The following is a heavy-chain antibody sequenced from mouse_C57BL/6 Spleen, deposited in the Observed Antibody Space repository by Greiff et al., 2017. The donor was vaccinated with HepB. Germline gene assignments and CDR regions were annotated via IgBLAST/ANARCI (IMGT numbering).Heavy chain of an antibody. J-gene: IGHJ3*01. D-gene: IGHD1-1*01. V-gene: IGHV1-82*01. CDR2: IYPGDGDT. CDR3: ARGPDGFAY. CDR1: GYAFSSSW. Sequence: QVQLQQSGPELVKPGASVKISCKASGYAFSSSWMNWVKQRPGKGLEWIGRIYPGDGDTNYNGKFKGKATLTADKSSSTAYMQLSSLTSEDSAVYFCARGPDGFAYWGQGTLVTVSA.